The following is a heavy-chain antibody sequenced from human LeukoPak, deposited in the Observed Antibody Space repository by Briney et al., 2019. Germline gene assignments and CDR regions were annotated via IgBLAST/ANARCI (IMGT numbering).Heavy chain of an antibody. CDR2: INSDGSAT. J-gene: IGHJ5*02. Sequence: SGGSLRLSCAASGFTFSRYWMHWVRHAPGKGLMWVSRINSDGSATTYADFVKGRFTISRDNAKNTVYLQMNSLRVDDTAIYYCERDYGAWGQGTLVTVSP. CDR3: ERDYGA. V-gene: IGHV3-74*03. CDR1: GFTFSRYW. D-gene: IGHD4/OR15-4a*01.